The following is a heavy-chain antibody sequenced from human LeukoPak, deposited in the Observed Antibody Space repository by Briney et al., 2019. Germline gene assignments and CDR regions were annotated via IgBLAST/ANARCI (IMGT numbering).Heavy chain of an antibody. J-gene: IGHJ4*02. CDR1: GLTFSNAW. D-gene: IGHD2-15*01. CDR2: IKSETNGGTA. V-gene: IGHV3-15*07. Sequence: GGSLRLSCAVSGLTFSNAWMNWVRQAPGKGLEWVAHIKSETNGGTADYAAAVEGRFTISRDDSKNTLYLQMDSLKIEDTAVYFCTTNPGSWGDFWGQGSLVTVSS. CDR3: TTNPGSWGDF.